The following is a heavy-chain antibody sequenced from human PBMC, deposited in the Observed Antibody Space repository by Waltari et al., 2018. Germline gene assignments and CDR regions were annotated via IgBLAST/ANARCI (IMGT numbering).Heavy chain of an antibody. Sequence: LQLQESGPGLVKPSETLSLTCTVSGGSISSSSYYWGWIRQPPGKGLEWVSLIYRGGSTYYADSVKGRFTIFRDNSKNTLYLQMNSLRAEDTAVYYCAKDEVGSTSTSCSFDYWGQGTLVTVSS. CDR1: GGSISSSSYY. CDR2: IYRGGST. J-gene: IGHJ4*02. CDR3: AKDEVGSTSTSCSFDY. D-gene: IGHD2-2*01. V-gene: IGHV3-53*04.